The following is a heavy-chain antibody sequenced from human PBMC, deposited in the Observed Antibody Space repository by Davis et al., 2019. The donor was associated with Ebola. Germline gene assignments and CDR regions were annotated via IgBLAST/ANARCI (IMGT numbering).Heavy chain of an antibody. CDR1: GGTFSTYS. CDR2: IIPIFDRT. Sequence: SVKVSCKVSGGTFSTYSISWVRQAPGQGLEWMGGIIPIFDRTNYAQKFQGRVTITADDSTTTAYLDVNSLRPEDTAVYYCARDRVLWGYFDYWGQGTLVTVSS. CDR3: ARDRVLWGYFDY. V-gene: IGHV1-69*13. D-gene: IGHD3-16*01. J-gene: IGHJ4*02.